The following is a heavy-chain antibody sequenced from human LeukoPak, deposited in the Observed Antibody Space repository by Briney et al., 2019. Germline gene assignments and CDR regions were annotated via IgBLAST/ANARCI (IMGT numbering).Heavy chain of an antibody. D-gene: IGHD6-13*01. J-gene: IGHJ4*01. CDR3: ARDGTAAGLYFDS. CDR2: IRQDGSEK. Sequence: GGSLRLSCEVSGFTFTDYWMNWVRQAPGKGPEWVASIRQDGSEKTYVDSVKGRFTTSRDNTKNSLSLQLNGLRAEDTAVYYCARDGTAAGLYFDSWGQGTLVTVSS. V-gene: IGHV3-7*01. CDR1: GFTFTDYW.